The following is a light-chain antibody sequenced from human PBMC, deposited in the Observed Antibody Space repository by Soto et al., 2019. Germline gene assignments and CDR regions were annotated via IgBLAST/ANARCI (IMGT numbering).Light chain of an antibody. Sequence: DIVLTQSPESLAVSLGERATINCKSSQTVFRSSDSKNYLAWYQHKSGQAPNLLIYWASTRESGVPERFSGSGSGTEFTLTISSLQAEDVAVYYCQQHYSTPYTFGQGTKLEIK. CDR2: WAS. CDR3: QQHYSTPYT. CDR1: QTVFRSSDSKNY. V-gene: IGKV4-1*01. J-gene: IGKJ2*01.